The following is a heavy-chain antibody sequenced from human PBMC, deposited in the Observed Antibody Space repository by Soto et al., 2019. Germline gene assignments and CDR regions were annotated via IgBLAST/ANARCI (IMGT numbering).Heavy chain of an antibody. V-gene: IGHV4-4*02. CDR2: IYHSAST. J-gene: IGHJ3*02. CDR3: ARSYSSSWYMDVNDAFDI. Sequence: SETLSLTCAVSGGSISSSNWWSWVRQPPGKGLEWIGEIYHSASTNYNPSLKSRVTISVDKSKNQFSLKLSSVTAADTAVYYCARSYSSSWYMDVNDAFDIWGQGTMVTVSS. D-gene: IGHD6-13*01. CDR1: GGSISSSNW.